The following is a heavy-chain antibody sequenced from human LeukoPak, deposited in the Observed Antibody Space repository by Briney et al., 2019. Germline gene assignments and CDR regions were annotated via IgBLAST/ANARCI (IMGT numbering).Heavy chain of an antibody. Sequence: PSETLSLTCTVSGGSISSSSYYWGWIRQPPGKGLEWIGSIYYSGSTYYNPSLKSRVTISVDTSKNQFSLKLSSVTAADTAVYYCARPETGTTDRFDYWGQGTLVTVSS. CDR3: ARPETGTTDRFDY. D-gene: IGHD1-7*01. CDR2: IYYSGST. CDR1: GGSISSSSYY. V-gene: IGHV4-39*01. J-gene: IGHJ4*02.